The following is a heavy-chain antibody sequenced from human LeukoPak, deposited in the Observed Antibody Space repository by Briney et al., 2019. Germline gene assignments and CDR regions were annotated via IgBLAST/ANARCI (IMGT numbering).Heavy chain of an antibody. CDR2: IKGDGIST. CDR3: ATIVVVSTTLPDY. D-gene: IGHD3-22*01. J-gene: IGHJ4*02. V-gene: IGHV3-74*01. CDR1: GFTFSSYT. Sequence: PGGSLRLSCAASGFTFSSYTMHWVRHAPGQGLVWVSRIKGDGISTNYADSVKGRFTISRDIAKNTLYLQMNSLRAEDTGVYYCATIVVVSTTLPDYWGQGTLVTVSS.